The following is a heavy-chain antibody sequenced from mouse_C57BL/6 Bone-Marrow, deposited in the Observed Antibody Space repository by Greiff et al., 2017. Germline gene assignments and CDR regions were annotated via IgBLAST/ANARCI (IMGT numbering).Heavy chain of an antibody. CDR3: AKKGIYYDYDAFYYYAMDY. CDR2: IWGDGST. V-gene: IGHV2-3*01. CDR1: GFSLTSYG. Sequence: VHLVESGPGLVAPSQSLSITCTVSGFSLTSYGVSWVRQPPGKGLEWLGVIWGDGSTNYHSAHISRLSISKDNSKSQVFLKLNCLQTDDTATYYCAKKGIYYDYDAFYYYAMDYWGQGASVTVSS. J-gene: IGHJ4*01. D-gene: IGHD2-4*01.